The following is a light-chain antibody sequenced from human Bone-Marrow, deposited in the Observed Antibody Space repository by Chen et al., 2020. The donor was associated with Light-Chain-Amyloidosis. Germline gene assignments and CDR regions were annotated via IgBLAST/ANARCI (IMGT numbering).Light chain of an antibody. J-gene: IGLJ2*01. V-gene: IGLV3-25*03. Sequence: SYELTKPPSRSVSPGQRARRTRSGDDLPTKYAYWYQQKPGQAPVLVIHRDTERPSGISERFSGSSSGTTATLTISGVQAEDEADYHCQSADSSGTYEVIFGGGTKLTVL. CDR1: DLPTKY. CDR2: RDT. CDR3: QSADSSGTYEVI.